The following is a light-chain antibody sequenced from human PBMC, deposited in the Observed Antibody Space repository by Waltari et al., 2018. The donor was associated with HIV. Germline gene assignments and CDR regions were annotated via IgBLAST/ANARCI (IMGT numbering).Light chain of an antibody. J-gene: IGKJ3*01. Sequence: EIVMTQSPATLSVSPGERATLSCRASQSISSNLAWYQHKPGQAPRLLIYGASTRASGVPARFSGSGSGTEFTLTMSSLQSEDFVVYYCQQYHYWPPRFTFGPGTKVDFK. CDR1: QSISSN. CDR2: GAS. V-gene: IGKV3-15*01. CDR3: QQYHYWPPRFT.